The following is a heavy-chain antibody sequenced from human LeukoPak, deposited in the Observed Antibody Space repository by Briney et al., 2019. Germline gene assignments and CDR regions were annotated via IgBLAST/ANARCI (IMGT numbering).Heavy chain of an antibody. J-gene: IGHJ3*02. CDR3: AKDISSSTFSPEAFDI. V-gene: IGHV3-11*01. CDR2: ISSSGSAI. CDR1: GLTFSDFY. Sequence: PGGSLRLSCAASGLTFSDFYMSWIRQAPGKGLEWVSCISSSGSAIYYADSVKGRFTISRDNAKNSLYLQMNSLRAEDTALYYCAKDISSSTFSPEAFDIWGQGTMVTVSS. D-gene: IGHD6-6*01.